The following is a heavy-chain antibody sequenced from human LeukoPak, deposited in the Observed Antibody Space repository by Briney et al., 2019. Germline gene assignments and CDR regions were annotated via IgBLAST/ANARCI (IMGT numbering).Heavy chain of an antibody. CDR1: GFTFSSYA. CDR3: ARPFLEWLLSDAFDI. J-gene: IGHJ3*02. V-gene: IGHV3-30*14. CDR2: ISYDGSNK. Sequence: GRSLRLSCAASGFTFSSYAMHWVRQAPGKGLEWVAVISYDGSNKYYADSVKGRFTISRDNSKNTLYLQMNSLRAEDTAVYYCARPFLEWLLSDAFDIWGQGTMVTVSS. D-gene: IGHD3-3*01.